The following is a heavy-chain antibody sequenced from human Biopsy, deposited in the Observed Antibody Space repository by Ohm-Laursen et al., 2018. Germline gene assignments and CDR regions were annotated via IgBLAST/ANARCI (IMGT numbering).Heavy chain of an antibody. CDR3: ARDIMNRIAGLVARSDVFDV. CDR1: GYAVNDYF. D-gene: IGHD3-16*01. CDR2: ISPNSGGT. Sequence: ALVKVSCKGSGYAVNDYFLHWLRQAPGQGPEWMGGISPNSGGTNYEQKFQGRVTMTTDTSTSTVYLELRRLISDDTAVYYCARDIMNRIAGLVARSDVFDVWGQGTLVTVSS. J-gene: IGHJ3*01. V-gene: IGHV1-2*02.